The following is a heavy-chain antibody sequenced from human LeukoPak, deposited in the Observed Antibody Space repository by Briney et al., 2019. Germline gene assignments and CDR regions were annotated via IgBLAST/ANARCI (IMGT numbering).Heavy chain of an antibody. D-gene: IGHD4-23*01. CDR3: ARGGSYGGYHSY. CDR1: GFTFTSFA. CDR2: ISRSGVAT. J-gene: IGHJ4*02. Sequence: PGGSLRLSCAASGFTFTSFAMSWVRQAPGKGLEWVSTISRSGVATYYANSVKGRFTISRDNAKNSLYLQMNSLRAEDTALYYCARGGSYGGYHSYWGQGTLVTVSS. V-gene: IGHV3-23*01.